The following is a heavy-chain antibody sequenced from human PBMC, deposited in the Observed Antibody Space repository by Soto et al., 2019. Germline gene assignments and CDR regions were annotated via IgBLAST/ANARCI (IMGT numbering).Heavy chain of an antibody. CDR2: ISTYSGNT. V-gene: IGHV1-18*01. CDR1: GYTFTTFG. CDR3: ARAQNDVLTGYSRH. Sequence: QVQLVQSGAEVKKPGASVKVSCKASGYTFTTFGISWMRQAPGQGLEWVGWISTYSGNTNYAQTLQGRVTMTTDTSTSTAYMEVRSLRSDDTAVYYCARAQNDVLTGYSRHWGQGTQVTVSS. D-gene: IGHD3-9*01. J-gene: IGHJ4*02.